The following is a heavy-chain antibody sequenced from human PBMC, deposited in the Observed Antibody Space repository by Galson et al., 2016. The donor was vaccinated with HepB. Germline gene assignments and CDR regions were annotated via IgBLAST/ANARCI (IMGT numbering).Heavy chain of an antibody. CDR2: FDPEDGET. J-gene: IGHJ4*02. CDR3: ATGSLPVSGSFYYFAH. V-gene: IGHV1-24*01. Sequence: SVKVSCKVSTYTLAEVSMHWVRQAPGKGLEWMGTFDPEDGETLYAQGFQGRVTMTEDTSAETAYMGLSSLNSDDTAVYYCATGSLPVSGSFYYFAHWGQGTLVTVSS. CDR1: TYTLAEVS. D-gene: IGHD1-26*01.